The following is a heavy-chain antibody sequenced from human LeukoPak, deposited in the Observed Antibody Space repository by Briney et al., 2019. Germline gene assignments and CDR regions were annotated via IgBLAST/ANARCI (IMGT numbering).Heavy chain of an antibody. V-gene: IGHV1-2*02. CDR3: ARGYYDSSGYYYPYFDY. J-gene: IGHJ4*02. CDR2: INPNSGGT. D-gene: IGHD3-22*01. CDR1: GYTFIGYY. Sequence: GASVKVSCKASGYTFIGYYMHWVRQAPGQGLEWMGWINPNSGGTNYAQKFQGRVTMTRDTSISTAYMELSRLRSDDTAVYYCARGYYDSSGYYYPYFDYWGQGTLVTVSS.